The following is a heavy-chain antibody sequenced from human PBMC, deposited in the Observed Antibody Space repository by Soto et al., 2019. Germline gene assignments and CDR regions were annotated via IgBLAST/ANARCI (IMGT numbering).Heavy chain of an antibody. CDR1: GYTFTSYG. J-gene: IGHJ4*02. CDR3: ARDYDYVVDY. Sequence: AAVKVSCKASGYTFTSYGISCVRQAPGQGLEWMAWISAYNGNTFYAQKFQGRVTMTTDTSTNTAYMELRSLRSDDTALYYCARDYDYVVDYWGQGTLVTVSS. V-gene: IGHV1-18*01. CDR2: ISAYNGNT. D-gene: IGHD3-16*01.